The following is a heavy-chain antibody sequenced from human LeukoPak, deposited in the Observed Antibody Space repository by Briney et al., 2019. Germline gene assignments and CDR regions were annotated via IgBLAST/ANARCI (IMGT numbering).Heavy chain of an antibody. D-gene: IGHD6-19*01. CDR3: ARGTRIAVAGTSLSAGGMDV. CDR1: GGSFSGYY. V-gene: IGHV4-34*01. Sequence: SKTLSLTCAVYGGSFSGYYWSWIRQPPGKGLEWIGEINHSGSTNYNPSLKSRVTISVDTSKNQFSLKLSSVTAADTAVYYCARGTRIAVAGTSLSAGGMDVWGQGTTVTVSS. CDR2: INHSGST. J-gene: IGHJ6*02.